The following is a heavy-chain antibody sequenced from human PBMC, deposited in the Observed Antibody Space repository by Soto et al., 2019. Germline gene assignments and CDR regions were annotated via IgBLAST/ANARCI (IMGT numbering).Heavy chain of an antibody. Sequence: GGSLRLSCAASGFTFSRYEMKWVRQAPGKGLEWVSYITTSGATMYYADSVKGRFTTSRDNAKNSLFLQMNSLRAEDTAVYYCARGNSPVDVHWGQGTLVTVSS. V-gene: IGHV3-48*03. CDR2: ITTSGATM. J-gene: IGHJ4*02. CDR3: ARGNSPVDVH. D-gene: IGHD2-21*01. CDR1: GFTFSRYE.